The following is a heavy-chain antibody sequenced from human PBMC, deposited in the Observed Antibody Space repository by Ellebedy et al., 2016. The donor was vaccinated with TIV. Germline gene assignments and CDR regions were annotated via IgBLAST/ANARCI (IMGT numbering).Heavy chain of an antibody. CDR2: IYPGDSDT. J-gene: IGHJ5*02. D-gene: IGHD6-19*01. V-gene: IGHV5-51*01. CDR1: GYSFTSYW. Sequence: KVSXXGSGYSFTSYWIGWVRQMPGKGLEWMGIIYPGDSDTRYSPSFQGQVTISADKSISTAYLQWSSLKASDTAMYYCARLPPNSSGWTNWFDPWGQGTLVTVSS. CDR3: ARLPPNSSGWTNWFDP.